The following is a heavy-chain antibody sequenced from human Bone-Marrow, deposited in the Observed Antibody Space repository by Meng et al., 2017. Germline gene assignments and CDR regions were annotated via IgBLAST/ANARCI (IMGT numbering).Heavy chain of an antibody. CDR2: IVHILDTA. Sequence: KPWYPFNVSGNAFHCTLGVCGLFCVRQDTGQGSERMEGIVHILDTANYAQKFHGRVTITTDESPRPAYKELSSLRSHYTSVYYCAVKPYSSGWGEYFQHWGQGTLVTVSS. CDR1: HCTLGVCG. V-gene: IGHV1-69*05. CDR3: AVKPYSSGWGEYFQH. J-gene: IGHJ1*01. D-gene: IGHD6-19*01.